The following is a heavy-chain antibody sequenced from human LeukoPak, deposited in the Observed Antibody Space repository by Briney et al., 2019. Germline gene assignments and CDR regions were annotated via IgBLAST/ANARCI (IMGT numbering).Heavy chain of an antibody. CDR3: ASGRCTNGVCYKGYY. D-gene: IGHD2-8*01. Sequence: GGSLRLSCAASGFTFSSYNMNWVRQAPGKGLEWVSSISSSSSYIYYADSVKGRFTISRDNAKNSLYLQMNSLRAEDTAVYYCASGRCTNGVCYKGYYWGQGTLVTVSS. CDR2: ISSSSSYI. CDR1: GFTFSSYN. V-gene: IGHV3-21*01. J-gene: IGHJ4*02.